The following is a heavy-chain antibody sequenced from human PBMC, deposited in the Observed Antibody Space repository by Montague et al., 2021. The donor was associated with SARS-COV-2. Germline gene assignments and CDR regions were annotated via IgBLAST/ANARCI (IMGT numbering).Heavy chain of an antibody. Sequence: SETLSLTCTVSGGSIGSYYWNWIRQPPGKGLEWIGYMYYSGSTNYNPSLKSRVTLSVDTSKNQFSLKLSSVTAADTAVYYCARDFDYWGQGTLVTVSS. CDR2: MYYSGST. V-gene: IGHV4-59*13. CDR1: GGSIGSYY. J-gene: IGHJ4*02. CDR3: ARDFDY.